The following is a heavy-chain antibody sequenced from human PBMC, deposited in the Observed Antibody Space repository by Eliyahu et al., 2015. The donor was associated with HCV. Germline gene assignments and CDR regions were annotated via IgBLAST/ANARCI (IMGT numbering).Heavy chain of an antibody. CDR2: IIPIFGTA. D-gene: IGHD2-15*01. CDR3: ASRLHHYYYYYGMDV. V-gene: IGHV1-69*01. Sequence: QVQLVQSGAEVKKPGSSVKVSCKASGGTFSSYAISWVRQAPGQGXEWMGGIIPIFGTANYAQKXQGRVTITADESTXTAYMELSSLRSEDTAVYYCASRLHHYYYYYGMDVWGQGTTVTVSS. J-gene: IGHJ6*02. CDR1: GGTFSSYA.